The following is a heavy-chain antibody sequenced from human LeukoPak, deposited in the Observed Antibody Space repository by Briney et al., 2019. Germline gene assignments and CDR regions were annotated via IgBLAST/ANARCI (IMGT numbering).Heavy chain of an antibody. D-gene: IGHD5-12*01. CDR2: IYHSGST. J-gene: IGHJ4*02. CDR1: GGSISSGGYY. Sequence: SETLSLTCTVSGGSISSGGYYWSWIRQPPGKGLEWIGYIYHSGSTYYDPSLKSRVTISVDRSKNQFSLKLSSVTAADTAVYYCARDNGGYVLDWGQGTLVTVSS. V-gene: IGHV4-30-2*01. CDR3: ARDNGGYVLD.